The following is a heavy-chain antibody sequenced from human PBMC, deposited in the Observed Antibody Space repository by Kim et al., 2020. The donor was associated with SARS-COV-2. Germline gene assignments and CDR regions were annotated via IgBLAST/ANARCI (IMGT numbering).Heavy chain of an antibody. CDR1: GYTFTNFA. V-gene: IGHV7-4-1*02. Sequence: ASVKVSCKTSGYTFTNFAMNWVRQAPGQGLEWMAWINTNTGNPKSAQGFTGRFVFSLDTSVNTAFLEIRSLKAEDTAVYYCARVAGGMDVWGQGTTVTV. J-gene: IGHJ6*02. CDR3: ARVAGGMDV. CDR2: INTNTGNP.